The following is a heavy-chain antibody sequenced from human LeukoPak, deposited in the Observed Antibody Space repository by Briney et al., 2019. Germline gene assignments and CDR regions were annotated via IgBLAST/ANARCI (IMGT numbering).Heavy chain of an antibody. V-gene: IGHV3-74*01. CDR3: AGAYSAYDPFDY. Sequence: GGPLRLSCAASGFTFSNYWMHWVRQAPGKGLVWVSRLNADGNSITYADPVRGRFTISRDNAKNTVHLQMNSLRVEDTAIYFCAGAYSAYDPFDYWGQGILVTVSS. CDR1: GFTFSNYW. D-gene: IGHD5-12*01. J-gene: IGHJ4*02. CDR2: LNADGNSI.